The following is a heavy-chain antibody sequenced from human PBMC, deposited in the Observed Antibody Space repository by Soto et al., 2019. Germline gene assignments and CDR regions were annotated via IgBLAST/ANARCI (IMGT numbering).Heavy chain of an antibody. J-gene: IGHJ1*01. CDR2: IYSSGLT. D-gene: IGHD2-2*01. Sequence: SETLSLTCYVSGGSIEKFYWTWIRQPAGKSLEWIGHIYSSGLTHYNPSLRSRVTMSVDSAKSQFSLKLTSLTAEDTAVYYCASWADAADEDQFQHCGQGTLVTVSS. CDR3: ASWADAADEDQFQH. V-gene: IGHV4-4*07. CDR1: GGSIEKFY.